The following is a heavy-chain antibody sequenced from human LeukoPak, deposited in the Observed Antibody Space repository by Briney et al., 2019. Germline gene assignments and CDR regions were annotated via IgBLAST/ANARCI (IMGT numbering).Heavy chain of an antibody. CDR2: INPNSGGT. D-gene: IGHD6-6*01. V-gene: IGHV1-2*02. Sequence: ASAKVSRKASGYTFTCYYMHWVRQAPGQGLEWMGWINPNSGGTNYAQQFQGKVTMTRDRSISTAYVELSRLRSDDTAVYYCARALEYSSFDYWGQGTLVTVSS. CDR1: GYTFTCYY. J-gene: IGHJ4*02. CDR3: ARALEYSSFDY.